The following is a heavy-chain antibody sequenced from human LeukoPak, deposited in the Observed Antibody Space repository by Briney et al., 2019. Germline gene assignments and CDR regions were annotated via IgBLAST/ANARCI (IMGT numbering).Heavy chain of an antibody. Sequence: PGGSLRLSCAASGFTFSSYGMHWVRQAPGKGLEWVSAISGSGGSTYYADSVKGRFTISRDNSKNTLYLQMNSLRAEDTAVYYCAKWKSGIAVARGPFDYWGQGTLVTVSS. CDR3: AKWKSGIAVARGPFDY. D-gene: IGHD6-19*01. CDR2: ISGSGGST. V-gene: IGHV3-23*01. CDR1: GFTFSSYG. J-gene: IGHJ4*02.